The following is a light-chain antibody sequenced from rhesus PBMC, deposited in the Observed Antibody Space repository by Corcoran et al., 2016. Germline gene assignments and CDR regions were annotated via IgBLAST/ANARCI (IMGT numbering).Light chain of an antibody. V-gene: IGKV2-64*01. CDR1: QSLVHSNGNTY. Sequence: DVVMTQSPLSLPITPGQPASISCRSSQSLVHSNGNTYLSWYQKKPGQPPRLLIYKCSNRDAGVSNRCRGSGAGSEFTRKIRRVEAEVVVVYYCVQCTRWPPTFGQGTKVEIK. CDR3: VQCTRWPPT. J-gene: IGKJ1*01. CDR2: KCS.